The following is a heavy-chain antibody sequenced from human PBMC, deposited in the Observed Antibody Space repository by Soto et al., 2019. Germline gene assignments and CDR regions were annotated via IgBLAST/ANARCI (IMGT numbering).Heavy chain of an antibody. CDR3: AREAPITFGGVIAKSFDY. Sequence: SVKVSCKASGGTFSSYTISWVRQAPGQGLEWMGRIIPILGIANYAQKFQGRVTITADKSTSTAYMELSSLRSEDTAVYYCAREAPITFGGVIAKSFDYWGQGTLVTVSS. CDR2: IIPILGIA. V-gene: IGHV1-69*04. J-gene: IGHJ4*02. CDR1: GGTFSSYT. D-gene: IGHD3-16*02.